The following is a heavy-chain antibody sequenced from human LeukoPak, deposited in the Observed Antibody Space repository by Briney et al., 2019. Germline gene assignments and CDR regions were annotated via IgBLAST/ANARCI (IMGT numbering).Heavy chain of an antibody. CDR1: GFTFSSYS. Sequence: GGSLRLSCAASGFTFSSYSMNWVRQAPGKGLEWVSSISSGSSYIYYADSVKGRFTISRDNSKNSLYLQMNSLRAEDTAVYYCARDGGYCSSTSCLAEYDYWGQGTLVTVSS. D-gene: IGHD2-2*01. V-gene: IGHV3-21*01. CDR3: ARDGGYCSSTSCLAEYDY. J-gene: IGHJ4*02. CDR2: ISSGSSYI.